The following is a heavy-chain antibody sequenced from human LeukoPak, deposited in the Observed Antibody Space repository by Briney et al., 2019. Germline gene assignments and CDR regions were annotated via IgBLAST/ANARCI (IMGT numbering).Heavy chain of an antibody. V-gene: IGHV4-61*01. CDR3: ARASYSSSWPFDY. J-gene: IGHJ4*02. CDR1: GGSFSSGSYY. D-gene: IGHD6-13*01. Sequence: SETLSLTCTVSGGSFSSGSYYWSWIRQPPGKGLEWIGYIYYSGSTNYNPSLKSRVTISVDTSKNQFSLKLSSVTAADTAVYYCARASYSSSWPFDYWGQGTLVTVSS. CDR2: IYYSGST.